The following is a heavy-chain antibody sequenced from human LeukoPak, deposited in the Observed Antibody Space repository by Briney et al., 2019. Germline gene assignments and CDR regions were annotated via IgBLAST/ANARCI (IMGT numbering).Heavy chain of an antibody. CDR2: ISGSGGST. Sequence: GGPLRLSCAASGFTFSSYAMSWVRQAPGKGLEWVSTISGSGGSTDYADSVKGRFTISRDNSKNTLYLQIDSLGAEDTAEYYCATMGYDFWSGYWPDYWGQGTLVTVSS. V-gene: IGHV3-23*01. CDR3: ATMGYDFWSGYWPDY. J-gene: IGHJ4*02. D-gene: IGHD3-3*01. CDR1: GFTFSSYA.